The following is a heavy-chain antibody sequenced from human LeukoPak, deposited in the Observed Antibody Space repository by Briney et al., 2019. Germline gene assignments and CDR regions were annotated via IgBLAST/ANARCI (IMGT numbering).Heavy chain of an antibody. D-gene: IGHD3-22*01. CDR1: GFTFSSYD. J-gene: IGHJ3*02. Sequence: GGSLRLSCAASGFTFSSYDMHWVRQAPGKGLEWVAFIRYDGSNKYYADSVKGRFTISRDSSKNTLYLQMNSLRAEDTAVYYCANDSSSGYFPDAFDIWGQGTMVTVSS. CDR2: IRYDGSNK. CDR3: ANDSSSGYFPDAFDI. V-gene: IGHV3-30*02.